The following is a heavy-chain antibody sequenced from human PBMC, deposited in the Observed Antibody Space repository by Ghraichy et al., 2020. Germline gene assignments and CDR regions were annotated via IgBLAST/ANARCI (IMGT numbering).Heavy chain of an antibody. CDR2: IYYSGST. V-gene: IGHV4-61*01. D-gene: IGHD6-19*01. Sequence: GSLRLSCTVSGGSVSSGSYYWSWIRQPPGKGLEWIGYIYYSGSTNYNPSLKSRVTISVDTSKNQFSLKLSSVTAADTAVYYCAREGAVAGTRAIDYWGQGTLVTVSS. CDR3: AREGAVAGTRAIDY. CDR1: GGSVSSGSYY. J-gene: IGHJ4*02.